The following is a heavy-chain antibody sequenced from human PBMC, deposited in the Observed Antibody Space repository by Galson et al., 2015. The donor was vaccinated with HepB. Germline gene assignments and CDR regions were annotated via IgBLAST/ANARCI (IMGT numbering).Heavy chain of an antibody. D-gene: IGHD1-1*01. CDR3: ARGNEVQLERHDY. Sequence: SLRLSCAASGFTFSSYAMHWVRQAPGKGLEWVAVISYDGSDKYYADSVKGRFTISRDNSKNTLYLQMNSLRAEDTAVHYCARGNEVQLERHDYWGQGTLVTVSS. V-gene: IGHV3-30-3*01. CDR1: GFTFSSYA. CDR2: ISYDGSDK. J-gene: IGHJ4*02.